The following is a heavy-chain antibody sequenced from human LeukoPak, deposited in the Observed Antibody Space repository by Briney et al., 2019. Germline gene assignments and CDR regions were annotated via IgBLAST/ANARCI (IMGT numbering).Heavy chain of an antibody. D-gene: IGHD2-15*01. CDR1: GGSFSGYY. J-gene: IGHJ4*02. Sequence: SETLSLTCAVYGGSFSGYYWSWIRQPPGKGLEWIGEINHSGSTNCNPSLKSRVTISVDTSKNQFSLKLSSVTAADTAVYYCARRTRYCSGGSCYSYKTYYFDYWGQGTLVTVSS. V-gene: IGHV4-34*01. CDR2: INHSGST. CDR3: ARRTRYCSGGSCYSYKTYYFDY.